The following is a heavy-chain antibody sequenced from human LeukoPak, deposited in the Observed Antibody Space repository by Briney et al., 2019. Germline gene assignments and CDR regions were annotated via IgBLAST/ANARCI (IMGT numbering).Heavy chain of an antibody. CDR2: IYYSGST. D-gene: IGHD3-10*01. CDR3: ATEYGSGSPPYYFDY. V-gene: IGHV4-39*07. Sequence: SETLSLTCTVSGGSISSISYYWGWIRQPPGKGLEWIGSIYYSGSTSYNPSLESRVTISVDTSKNQFSLRLTSVTAADTAVYYCATEYGSGSPPYYFDYWGQGTLVTVSS. J-gene: IGHJ4*02. CDR1: GGSISSISYY.